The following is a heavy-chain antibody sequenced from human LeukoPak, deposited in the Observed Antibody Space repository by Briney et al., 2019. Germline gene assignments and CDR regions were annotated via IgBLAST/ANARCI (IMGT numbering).Heavy chain of an antibody. CDR1: GFTFSDYT. CDR3: ARANSSSWHYFDD. Sequence: PGRSLRLSCAASGFTFSDYTMQWVRQAPGKGMEWVAVISYDGSQKYYADSVTGRFTISRDNSKNTVYLHMNSLRAEDTAVFYCARANSSSWHYFDDWGQGTLVTVSS. V-gene: IGHV3-30*04. CDR2: ISYDGSQK. J-gene: IGHJ4*02. D-gene: IGHD6-13*01.